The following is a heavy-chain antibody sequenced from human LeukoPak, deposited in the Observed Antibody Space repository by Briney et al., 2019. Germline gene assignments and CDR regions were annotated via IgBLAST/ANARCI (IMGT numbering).Heavy chain of an antibody. CDR1: GVTFSHDW. CDR3: VRAGGVSGYDLLDY. D-gene: IGHD5-12*01. J-gene: IGHJ4*02. CDR2: INKYGSGG. Sequence: GGSLRLSCAASGVTFSHDWMTWGRQAPGKGLEWVSQINKYGSGGYYMDSVKARFTISRDNAKNSVFLQMNSLRAEDTAVYYCVRAGGVSGYDLLDYWGQGTLVTVSS. V-gene: IGHV3-7*01.